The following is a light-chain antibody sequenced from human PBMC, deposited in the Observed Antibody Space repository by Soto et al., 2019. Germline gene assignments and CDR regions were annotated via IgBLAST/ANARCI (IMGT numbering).Light chain of an antibody. CDR2: AAS. CDR1: QGVSAY. CDR3: MQALQSLT. Sequence: DIQMSQSPSSLSASVGDRVTITCRASQGVSAYLLWYQQRQGTAPKLLIYAASNLLSGVPSRFSGSGSGTDFTLKINRVEAEDVGTYYCMQALQSLTFGQGTRLEIK. J-gene: IGKJ5*01. V-gene: IGKV1-39*01.